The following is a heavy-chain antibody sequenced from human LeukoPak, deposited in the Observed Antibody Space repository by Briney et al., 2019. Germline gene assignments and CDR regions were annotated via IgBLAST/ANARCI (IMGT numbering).Heavy chain of an antibody. CDR2: IIPIFGTA. CDR3: ARGVLGDVFDY. D-gene: IGHD3-10*01. J-gene: IGHJ4*02. Sequence: ASVKVSCKASGGTFSSYAISWVRQAPGQGLEWMGGIIPIFGTAKYAQKFQGRVTITADESTSTAYMELSSLRSEDTAVYYCARGVLGDVFDYWGQGTLVTVSS. V-gene: IGHV1-69*13. CDR1: GGTFSSYA.